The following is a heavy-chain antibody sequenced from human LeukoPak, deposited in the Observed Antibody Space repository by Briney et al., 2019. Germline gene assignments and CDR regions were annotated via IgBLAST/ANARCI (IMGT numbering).Heavy chain of an antibody. Sequence: GGSLRLSCAVSGITLSNYGMSWVRQAPGKGLEWVAGISGSGGSTNYADSVKGRFTISRDNPMNTLFLQMNSLRAEDTAVYFCAKRGVVIRVILVGFHREAYYFDSWGQGALVTVSS. J-gene: IGHJ4*02. V-gene: IGHV3-23*01. CDR3: AKRGVVIRVILVGFHREAYYFDS. CDR1: GITLSNYG. CDR2: ISGSGGST. D-gene: IGHD2-21*01.